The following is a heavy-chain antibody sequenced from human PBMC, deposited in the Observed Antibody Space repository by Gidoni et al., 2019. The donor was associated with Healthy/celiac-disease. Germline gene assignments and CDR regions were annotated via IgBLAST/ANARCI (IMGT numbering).Heavy chain of an antibody. CDR1: GFPFGNAW. Sequence: EVQLVESGGGLVKPGGSLRLSCAASGFPFGNAWMSWVRQAPGKGLEWVGRIKSKTDGGTTDYAAPVKGRFTISRDDSKNTLYLQMNRLKTEDTAVYYCTTEGWELPYFDYWGQGTLVTVSS. CDR3: TTEGWELPYFDY. CDR2: IKSKTDGGTT. D-gene: IGHD1-26*01. V-gene: IGHV3-15*01. J-gene: IGHJ4*02.